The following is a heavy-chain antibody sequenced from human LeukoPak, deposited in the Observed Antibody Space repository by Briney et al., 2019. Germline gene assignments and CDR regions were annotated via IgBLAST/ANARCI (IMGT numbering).Heavy chain of an antibody. V-gene: IGHV4-30-2*01. Sequence: KASETLSLTCAVSGGSISSGGYSWSWIRQPPGKGLGWIGYIYHSGSTYYNPSLKSRVTISVDRSKNQFSLKLSSVTAADTAVYYCARDSTVHDAFDIWGQGTMVTVSS. CDR2: IYHSGST. J-gene: IGHJ3*02. CDR3: ARDSTVHDAFDI. CDR1: GGSISSGGYS. D-gene: IGHD1-1*01.